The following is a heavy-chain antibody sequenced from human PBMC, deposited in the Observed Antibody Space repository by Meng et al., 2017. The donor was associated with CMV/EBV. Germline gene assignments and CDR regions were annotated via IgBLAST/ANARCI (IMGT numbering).Heavy chain of an antibody. V-gene: IGHV3-11*01. Sequence: GGSLRLSCAASGFIFSDYYMGWIRQAPGKGLEWVSYITSSGRTKYYADSVKGRFTISRDNAKNSLYLQMNSLRAEDTALYYCARDLPSDPSLDPIGLDYWGQGTLVTVSS. CDR2: ITSSGRTK. D-gene: IGHD1-1*01. CDR3: ARDLPSDPSLDPIGLDY. J-gene: IGHJ4*02. CDR1: GFIFSDYY.